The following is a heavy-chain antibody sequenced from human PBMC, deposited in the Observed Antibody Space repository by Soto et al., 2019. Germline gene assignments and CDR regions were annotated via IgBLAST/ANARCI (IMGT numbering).Heavy chain of an antibody. D-gene: IGHD6-19*01. V-gene: IGHV3-48*02. CDR3: ARDKGGVGSGWYYFDY. CDR2: ISSSSSTI. Sequence: PGGSLRLSCAASGFTFSSYSMNWVRQAPGKGLEWVSYISSSSSTIYYADSVKGRFTISRDNAKNSLYLQMNSLRDEDTAVYYCARDKGGVGSGWYYFDYWGQGTLVTVSS. CDR1: GFTFSSYS. J-gene: IGHJ4*02.